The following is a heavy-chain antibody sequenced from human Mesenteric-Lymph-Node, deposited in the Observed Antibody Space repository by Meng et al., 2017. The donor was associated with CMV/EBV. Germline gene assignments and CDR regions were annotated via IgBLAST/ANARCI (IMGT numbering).Heavy chain of an antibody. CDR1: GGSISRSRSY. V-gene: IGHV4-39*07. CDR3: AREQYSRRGDH. J-gene: IGHJ5*02. D-gene: IGHD1-26*01. Sequence: SETLSLTCIVSGGSISRSRSYWGWIRQPPGKGLEWIGNIYYSGSTFYNPSFDGRVTMSVDTSKNQFSLKLSSVTAADTAVYFCAREQYSRRGDHWGQGTLVTVSS. CDR2: IYYSGST.